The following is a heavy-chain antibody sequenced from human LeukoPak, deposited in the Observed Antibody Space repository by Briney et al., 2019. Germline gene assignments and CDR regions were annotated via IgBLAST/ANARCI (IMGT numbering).Heavy chain of an antibody. J-gene: IGHJ1*01. D-gene: IGHD3-10*01. Sequence: GASVKVSCKASGYTFTSYYMHWVRLAPGQGLEWMGIINPSGGSTSYAQKFQGRVTMTRDTSTSTVYMELSSLRSEDTAVYYCARGPYGSGSPTYFQHWGQGTLVTVSS. CDR1: GYTFTSYY. CDR2: INPSGGST. CDR3: ARGPYGSGSPTYFQH. V-gene: IGHV1-46*01.